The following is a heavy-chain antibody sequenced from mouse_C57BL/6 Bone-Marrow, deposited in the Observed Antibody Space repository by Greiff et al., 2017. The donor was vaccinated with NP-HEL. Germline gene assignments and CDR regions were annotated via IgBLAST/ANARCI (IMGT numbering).Heavy chain of an antibody. CDR2: IDPSDSYT. CDR1: GYTFTSYW. J-gene: IGHJ2*01. V-gene: IGHV1-69*01. D-gene: IGHD3-2*02. Sequence: QVHVKQPGAELVMPGASVKLSCKASGYTFTSYWMHWVKQRPGQGLEWIGEIDPSDSYTNYNQKFKGKSTLTVDKSSSTAYMQLSSLTSEDSAVYYCARDSSGYVPFDYWGQGTTLTVSS. CDR3: ARDSSGYVPFDY.